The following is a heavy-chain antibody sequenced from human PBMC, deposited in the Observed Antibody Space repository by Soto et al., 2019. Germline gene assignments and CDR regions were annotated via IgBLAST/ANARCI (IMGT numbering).Heavy chain of an antibody. Sequence: EVQLVVSGGGLVQPGGSLRLSCAASGFTVSSNYMSWVRQAPGKGLEWVSVIYSGGSAYYADSVKGRYTISRDNSKNALYLQMHSLRAEDTAVYYCARRGYSYGGGYFDYWGQGTLVTVSS. D-gene: IGHD5-18*01. CDR2: IYSGGSA. CDR3: ARRGYSYGGGYFDY. V-gene: IGHV3-66*04. J-gene: IGHJ4*02. CDR1: GFTVSSNY.